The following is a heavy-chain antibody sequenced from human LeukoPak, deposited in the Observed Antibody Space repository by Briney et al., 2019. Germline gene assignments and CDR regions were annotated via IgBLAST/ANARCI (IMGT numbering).Heavy chain of an antibody. CDR3: ARDPVYSDSSGYYYLGAFDI. CDR1: GFTFSSYW. D-gene: IGHD3-22*01. V-gene: IGHV3-74*01. J-gene: IGHJ3*02. Sequence: GGSLRLSCAASGFTFSSYWMHWVRQAPGRGLVWVSRINSDGSSTSYADSVKGRFTISRDNAKNTLYLQMNSLRAEDTAVYYCARDPVYSDSSGYYYLGAFDIWGQGTMVTVSS. CDR2: INSDGSST.